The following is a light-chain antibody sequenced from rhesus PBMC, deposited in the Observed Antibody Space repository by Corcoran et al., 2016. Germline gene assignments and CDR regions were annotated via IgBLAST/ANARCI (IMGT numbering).Light chain of an antibody. CDR1: QGISTY. V-gene: IGKV1-43*02. Sequence: DIQMTQSPSSLSASVGDRVTITCRASQGISTYLNWYQQKPGKAPKRLIYAASRLESGVPSRFSGSGCGTVFTLTISSLQPEDFATYYCLQYNSDPLAFGGGTKVEIK. J-gene: IGKJ4*01. CDR2: AAS. CDR3: LQYNSDPLA.